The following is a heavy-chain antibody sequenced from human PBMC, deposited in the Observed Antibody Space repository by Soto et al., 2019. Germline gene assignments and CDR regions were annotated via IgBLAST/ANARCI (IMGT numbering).Heavy chain of an antibody. D-gene: IGHD5-12*01. V-gene: IGHV3-23*01. Sequence: GGSLRLSCAASGFTFSSYAMSWVRQAPGKGLEWVSAISGSGGSTYYADSVKGRFTISRDNSKNTLYLQMNSLRAEDTAVYYCAKDFTLRYYYGMGVWGQGTTVTVSS. J-gene: IGHJ6*02. CDR2: ISGSGGST. CDR1: GFTFSSYA. CDR3: AKDFTLRYYYGMGV.